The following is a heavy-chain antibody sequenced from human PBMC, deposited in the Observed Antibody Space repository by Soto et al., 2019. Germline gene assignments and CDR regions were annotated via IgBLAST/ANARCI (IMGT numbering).Heavy chain of an antibody. V-gene: IGHV4-59*02. D-gene: IGHD6-13*01. CDR2: VYYSGST. J-gene: IGHJ4*02. Sequence: WETLSLTCPVTGDSVNNYYWSWMRQPPGKVLEGMGYVYYSGSTNYNPSLKSRVTISVDTSKTQTSLRLKSVTAADTAVYYGARAETSGIHYFDYWGQESLLTVAS. CDR1: GDSVNNYY. CDR3: ARAETSGIHYFDY.